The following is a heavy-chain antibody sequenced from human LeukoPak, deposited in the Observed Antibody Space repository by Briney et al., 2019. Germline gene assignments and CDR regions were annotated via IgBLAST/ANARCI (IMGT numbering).Heavy chain of an antibody. CDR2: ISHDGTNN. CDR3: VRATYYYDTSGYYSYYYGMDV. D-gene: IGHD3-22*01. J-gene: IGHJ6*02. CDR1: GFTFSSYA. V-gene: IGHV3-30-3*01. Sequence: GRSLRLSCGASGFTFSSYAMYWVRQAPGKGLEWVAAISHDGTNNYYADSVKGRFTISRDNSKNTLYLQMNSLSAEDTAVYYCVRATYYYDTSGYYSYYYGMDVWRQGTTVTVSS.